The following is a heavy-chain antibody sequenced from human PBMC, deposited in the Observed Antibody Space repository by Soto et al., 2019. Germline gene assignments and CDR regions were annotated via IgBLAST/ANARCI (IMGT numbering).Heavy chain of an antibody. CDR1: GYSFFSYY. Sequence: QVQLVQSGAAVGKPGASVKVSCKASGYSFFSYYIHWVRQAPGQGLERMGRFLASGGNADYAQLFRGRASMTRNTSTTYTVPWELTSLTSDGTAVYYCARGGATIFGVSDSWGQGTRVTVSS. J-gene: IGHJ5*02. CDR3: ARGGATIFGVSDS. V-gene: IGHV1-46*01. CDR2: FLASGGNA. D-gene: IGHD3-3*02.